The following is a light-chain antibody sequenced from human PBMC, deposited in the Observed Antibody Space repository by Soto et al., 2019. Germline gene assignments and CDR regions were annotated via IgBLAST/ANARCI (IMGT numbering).Light chain of an antibody. CDR1: QSVLYSSNNKNY. CDR2: WAP. CDR3: QQYYSTPT. V-gene: IGKV4-1*01. J-gene: IGKJ2*01. Sequence: DIVMTQSPDSLAVSLGERATINCKSSQSVLYSSNNKNYLAWYQQKPGQPPKLLIYWAPTRESGVPDRFSGSGSGTDSTLTISSLQAEDVAVYYCQQYYSTPTFGQGTKLEIK.